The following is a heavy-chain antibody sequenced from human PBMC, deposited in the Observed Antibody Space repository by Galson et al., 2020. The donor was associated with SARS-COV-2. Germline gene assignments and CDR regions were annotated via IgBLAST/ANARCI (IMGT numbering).Heavy chain of an antibody. CDR1: GLTLDEHV. CDR3: VTGGLWGAYWYVDL. CDR2: NNLNCGTI. J-gene: IGHJ2*01. Sequence: LNIHCASPGLTLDEHVMHWLRQASGRGLEGVAWNNLNCGTIGYADAARGRFTISRDNAKNPLYLQVESLRLEYTVWYCCVTGGLWGAYWYVDLWGRGSLVTVAS. V-gene: IGHV3-9*01. D-gene: IGHD7-27*01.